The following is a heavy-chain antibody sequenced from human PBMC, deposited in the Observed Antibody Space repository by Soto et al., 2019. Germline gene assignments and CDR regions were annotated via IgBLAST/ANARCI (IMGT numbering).Heavy chain of an antibody. J-gene: IGHJ6*02. Sequence: QVQLVQSGAAVKKPGASVKVSCKASGYTFTSYYMHWVRQAPGQGLEWMGIINPSGGNTSYAQKYRGRATMTRDTSTSTVYMEMSSLRFEDTAVYYCARDFRQGRRGYYCMDVWGQGTTVTVSS. V-gene: IGHV1-46*03. CDR2: INPSGGNT. CDR1: GYTFTSYY. CDR3: ARDFRQGRRGYYCMDV. D-gene: IGHD3-10*01.